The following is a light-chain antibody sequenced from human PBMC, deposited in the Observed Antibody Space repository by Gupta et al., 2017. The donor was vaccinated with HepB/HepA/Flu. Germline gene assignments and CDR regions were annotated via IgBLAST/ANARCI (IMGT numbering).Light chain of an antibody. CDR3: QHRGNWPLCS. V-gene: IGKV3-11*01. Sequence: EIVLTQSPGTLSLSPGEGATLSCRASQNINKYLAWYQQKPVHAPRLLIYDASNRATGIPARFSGSWSGKYFTLTISIRDPEDSAVYYCQHRGNWPLCSFGQGTKLEIK. CDR1: QNINKY. J-gene: IGKJ2*04. CDR2: DAS.